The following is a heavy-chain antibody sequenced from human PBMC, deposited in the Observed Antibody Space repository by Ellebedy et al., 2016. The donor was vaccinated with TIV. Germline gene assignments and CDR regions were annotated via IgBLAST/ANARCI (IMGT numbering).Heavy chain of an antibody. CDR2: INAGNGNI. Sequence: AASVNVSCKASGYTYTNYAMNWVRQAPGQRLEWMGWINAGNGNIKYSQKFQGRVTITRDTSASIAYMELSSLKSEDKAVYYCAKGRWVSRNIDYYFDYWGQGTLVTVSS. CDR3: AKGRWVSRNIDYYFDY. CDR1: GYTYTNYA. D-gene: IGHD2-2*01. J-gene: IGHJ4*02. V-gene: IGHV1-3*01.